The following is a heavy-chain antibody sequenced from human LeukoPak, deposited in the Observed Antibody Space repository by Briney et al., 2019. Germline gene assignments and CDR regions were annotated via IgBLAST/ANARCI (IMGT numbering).Heavy chain of an antibody. V-gene: IGHV3-7*01. Sequence: GGSLRLSCGASGFTFSSYWMSWVRQAPGKGLEWVANIKQDGSEKYYVDSVKGRFTISRDNAKNSLYLQMNSLRAEDTAVYYCARSHPDWYFDYWGQGTLVTVSS. D-gene: IGHD3-9*01. CDR2: IKQDGSEK. CDR3: ARSHPDWYFDY. CDR1: GFTFSSYW. J-gene: IGHJ4*02.